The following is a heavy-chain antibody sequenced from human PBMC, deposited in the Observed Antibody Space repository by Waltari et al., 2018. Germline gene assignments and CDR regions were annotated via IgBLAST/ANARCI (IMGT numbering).Heavy chain of an antibody. V-gene: IGHV1-69*01. J-gene: IGHJ4*02. CDR2: IIPIFGTA. CDR3: AREVDYYDSSGYYSHFDY. D-gene: IGHD3-22*01. CDR1: GGTFSSYA. Sequence: QVQLVQSGAEVKKPGSSVKVSCKASGGTFSSYAISWVRQAPGQGLEWMGGIIPIFGTANYAQKFQGRVTITADESTSTAYMELSSLRSEDTAVYYCAREVDYYDSSGYYSHFDYWGQGTLVTVSS.